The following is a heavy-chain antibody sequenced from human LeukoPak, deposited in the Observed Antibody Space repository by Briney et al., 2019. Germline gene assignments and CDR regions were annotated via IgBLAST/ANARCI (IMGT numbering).Heavy chain of an antibody. CDR3: ARASYGDYEDGAFDI. D-gene: IGHD4-17*01. V-gene: IGHV4-30-4*01. CDR2: IYYSGST. CDR1: GGSISSGDYY. J-gene: IGHJ3*02. Sequence: SETLSLTCTVSGGSISSGDYYWSWIRQPPGKGLEWIGYIYYSGSTYSNPSLKSRVTISVDTSKNQFSLKLSSVTAADTAVYYCARASYGDYEDGAFDIWGQGTMVTVSS.